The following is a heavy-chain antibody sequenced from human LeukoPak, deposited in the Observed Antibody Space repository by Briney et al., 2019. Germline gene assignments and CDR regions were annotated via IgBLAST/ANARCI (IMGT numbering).Heavy chain of an antibody. Sequence: GASVKVSXKASVYTFTGYYMHWVRQAPGQGLEGMGRINPNSGGTNYAQKFQGRLTMTRDTSISTAYMELSRLRSDDTAVYYCARGIAARPDYWGQGTLVTVSS. D-gene: IGHD6-6*01. CDR2: INPNSGGT. V-gene: IGHV1-2*06. CDR3: ARGIAARPDY. CDR1: VYTFTGYY. J-gene: IGHJ4*02.